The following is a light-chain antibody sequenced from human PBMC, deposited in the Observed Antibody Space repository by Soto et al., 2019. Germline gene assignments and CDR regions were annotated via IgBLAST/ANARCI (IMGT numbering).Light chain of an antibody. CDR1: QSVSSN. J-gene: IGKJ1*01. V-gene: IGKV3-15*01. CDR2: GAS. CDR3: QQYNNWPPWT. Sequence: EIVMTQSPATLSVSPGERATLSCRASQSVSSNLAWYQQKPGQAPRLLIYGASNRAIVIPARFSGSGSETEFTLTISSLQSEDFAVYYCQQYNNWPPWTFGQRTKVEIK.